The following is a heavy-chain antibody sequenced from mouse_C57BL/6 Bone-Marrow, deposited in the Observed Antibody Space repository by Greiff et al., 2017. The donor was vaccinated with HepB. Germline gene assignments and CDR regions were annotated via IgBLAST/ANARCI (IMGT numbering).Heavy chain of an antibody. D-gene: IGHD1-1*01. J-gene: IGHJ4*01. CDR3: ARPDYYGSRYYAMDY. Sequence: QVQLQQSGAELVRPGASVKLSCKASGYTFTDYYINWVKQRPGQGLEWIARIYPGSGNTYYNEKFKGKATLTAEKSSSTAYMQLSSLTSEDSAVYFCARPDYYGSRYYAMDYWGQGTSVTVSS. CDR2: IYPGSGNT. V-gene: IGHV1-76*01. CDR1: GYTFTDYY.